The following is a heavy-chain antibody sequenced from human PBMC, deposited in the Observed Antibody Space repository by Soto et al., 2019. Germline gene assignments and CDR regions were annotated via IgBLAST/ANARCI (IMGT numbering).Heavy chain of an antibody. J-gene: IGHJ5*02. Sequence: ASETLSLTCGVHGGTFSGFFWSWIRQSPGKGLEWIGEFNPGGSTIYNPSLKSRLTISADMSTSQVSLRLTSVTAADAAVYFCARSAASFGGASYLGAWGQGTLVTVSS. D-gene: IGHD1-26*01. CDR1: GGTFSGFF. CDR3: ARSAASFGGASYLGA. CDR2: FNPGGST. V-gene: IGHV4-34*01.